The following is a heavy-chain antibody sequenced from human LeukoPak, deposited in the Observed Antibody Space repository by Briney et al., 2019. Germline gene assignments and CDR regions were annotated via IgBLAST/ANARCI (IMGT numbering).Heavy chain of an antibody. D-gene: IGHD3-22*01. CDR1: GFTFSSYS. V-gene: IGHV3-21*04. J-gene: IGHJ5*02. Sequence: KPGGSLRLSCAASGFTFSSYSMNWVRQAPGKGLEWVSSISSRSTYIYYADSVKGRFTISRDNAKNSLYLQMNSLRAEDTAVYYCARGQSSYDSSGYLDPWGQGTLVTVPS. CDR2: ISSRSTYI. CDR3: ARGQSSYDSSGYLDP.